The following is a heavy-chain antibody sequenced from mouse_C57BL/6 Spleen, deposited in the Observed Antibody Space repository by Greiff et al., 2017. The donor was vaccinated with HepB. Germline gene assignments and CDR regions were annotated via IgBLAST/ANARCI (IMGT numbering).Heavy chain of an antibody. CDR2: ISYDGSN. CDR1: GYSFTSGYY. J-gene: IGHJ1*03. Sequence: EVKLVESGPGLVKPSQSLSLTCSVTGYSFTSGYYWNWIRQFPGNKLEWMGNISYDGSNNYNPSLKNRISITRDTSKNQFFLKLNSVTTEDTATYYCARGSSYWYFDVWGTGTTVTVSS. V-gene: IGHV3-6*01. CDR3: ARGSSYWYFDV. D-gene: IGHD1-1*01.